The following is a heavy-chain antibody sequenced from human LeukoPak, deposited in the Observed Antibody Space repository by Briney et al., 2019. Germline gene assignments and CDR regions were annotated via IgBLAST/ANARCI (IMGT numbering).Heavy chain of an antibody. CDR1: GGSISSFY. Sequence: SETLSLTCTVSGGSISSFYWSWIWQPAGKGLEWIGRIYTSGSTNYNPSLKSRVTISVDTSKNQFSLKLSSVTAADTAVYYCASSLYGSGSPWGQGTLVTVSS. CDR3: ASSLYGSGSP. V-gene: IGHV4-4*07. J-gene: IGHJ5*02. CDR2: IYTSGST. D-gene: IGHD3-10*01.